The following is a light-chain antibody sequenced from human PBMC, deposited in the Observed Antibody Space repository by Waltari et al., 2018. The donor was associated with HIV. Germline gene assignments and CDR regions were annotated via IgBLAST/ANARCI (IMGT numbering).Light chain of an antibody. CDR3: AAWDDSLSV. CDR1: SSTIGSNY. V-gene: IGLV1-47*01. CDR2: RNN. J-gene: IGLJ1*01. Sequence: QSVLTQPPSASGTPGQRVPISCSASSSTIGSNYVYWYQQLPGTAPKLLIYRNNQRPSGVPDRFSGSKSGTSASLAISGLRSEDEADYYCAAWDDSLSVFGTGTKVTVL.